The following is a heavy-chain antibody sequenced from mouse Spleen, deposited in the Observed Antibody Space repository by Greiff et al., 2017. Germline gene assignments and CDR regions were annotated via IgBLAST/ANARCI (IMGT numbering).Heavy chain of an antibody. Sequence: VQLQQSGAELVKPGASVKLSCKASGYTFTSYWMHWVKQRPGQGLEWIGMIHPNSGSTNYNEKFKSKATLTVDKSSSTAYMQLSSLTSEDSAVYYCARKGNGYYFDYWGQGTTLTVSS. J-gene: IGHJ2*01. CDR2: IHPNSGST. D-gene: IGHD2-2*01. CDR1: GYTFTSYW. CDR3: ARKGNGYYFDY. V-gene: IGHV1-64*01.